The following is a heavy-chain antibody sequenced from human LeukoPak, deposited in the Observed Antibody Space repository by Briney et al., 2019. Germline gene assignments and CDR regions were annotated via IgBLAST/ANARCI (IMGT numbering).Heavy chain of an antibody. CDR2: MNPNSGNT. D-gene: IGHD6-13*01. Sequence: ASVKVSCKASGYTFTSYDINWVRQATGQGLEWMGWMNPNSGNTGYAQKFQGRVTITRNTSISTAYMELSSLRSEDTAVYYCARGRGSSSWRQYYYYYYYMDVWGKGTTVTVSS. V-gene: IGHV1-8*03. CDR3: ARGRGSSSWRQYYYYYYYMDV. J-gene: IGHJ6*03. CDR1: GYTFTSYD.